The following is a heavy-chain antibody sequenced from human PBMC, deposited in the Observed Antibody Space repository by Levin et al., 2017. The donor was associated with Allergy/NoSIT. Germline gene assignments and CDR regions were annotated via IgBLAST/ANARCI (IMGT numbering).Heavy chain of an antibody. V-gene: IGHV4-34*01. CDR2: INHSGST. CDR1: GGSFSGYY. Sequence: GSLRLSCAVYGGSFSGYYWSWIRQPPGKGLEWIGEINHSGSTNYNPSLKSRVTISVDTSKNQFSLKLSSVTAADTAVYYCATRPRYCTGGVCRKNWFDPWGQGTLVTVSS. J-gene: IGHJ5*02. D-gene: IGHD2-8*02. CDR3: ATRPRYCTGGVCRKNWFDP.